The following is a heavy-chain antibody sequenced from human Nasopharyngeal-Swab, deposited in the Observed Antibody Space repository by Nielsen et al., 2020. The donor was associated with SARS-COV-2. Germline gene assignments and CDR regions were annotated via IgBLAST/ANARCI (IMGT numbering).Heavy chain of an antibody. CDR2: INAGNGNT. CDR3: ARGGLLYYYDSSGYCFLDY. V-gene: IGHV1-3*01. D-gene: IGHD3-22*01. CDR1: GYTFTSYA. Sequence: ASVKVSCKASGYTFTSYAMHWVRQAPGQRLEWMGWINAGNGNTKYSQKFQGRVTITRDTSASTAYMELSSLRSEDTAVYYCARGGLLYYYDSSGYCFLDYWGQGTLVTVSS. J-gene: IGHJ4*02.